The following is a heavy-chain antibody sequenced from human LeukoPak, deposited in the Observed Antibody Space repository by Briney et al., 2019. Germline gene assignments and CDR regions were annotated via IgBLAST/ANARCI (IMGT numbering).Heavy chain of an antibody. CDR3: ASDNNYDFWSGPSSD. D-gene: IGHD3-3*01. V-gene: IGHV1-69*05. J-gene: IGHJ4*02. CDR2: IIPIFGTA. Sequence: GASVKVSCKASGGTFSSYAISWVRQAPGQGLEWMGRIIPIFGTANYTQKFQGRVTITTDESTSTAYMELSSLRSEDTAVYYRASDNNYDFWSGPSSDWGQGTLVTVSS. CDR1: GGTFSSYA.